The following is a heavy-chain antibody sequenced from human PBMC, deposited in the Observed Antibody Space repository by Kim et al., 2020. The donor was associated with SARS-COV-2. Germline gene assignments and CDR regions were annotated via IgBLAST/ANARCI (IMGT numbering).Heavy chain of an antibody. D-gene: IGHD6-19*01. CDR2: IYYSGST. J-gene: IGHJ4*02. Sequence: SETLSLTCTVSGGSISSSSYYWGWIRQPPGKGLEWIGSIYYSGSTYYNPSLKSRVTISVDTSKNQFSLKLSSVTAADTAVYYCARVRIAVAGRAFDYWGQGTLVTVSS. CDR3: ARVRIAVAGRAFDY. CDR1: GGSISSSSYY. V-gene: IGHV4-39*07.